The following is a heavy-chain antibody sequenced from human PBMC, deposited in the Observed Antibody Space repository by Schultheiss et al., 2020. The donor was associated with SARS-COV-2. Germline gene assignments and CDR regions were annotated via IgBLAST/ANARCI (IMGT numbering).Heavy chain of an antibody. V-gene: IGHV4-31*03. D-gene: IGHD5-12*01. CDR1: GDSISSGGYY. Sequence: SETLSLTCTVSGDSISSGGYYWSWIRQHPGKGLEWIGFIYYRGNTYYNPSLKSRVTISVDTSKNQFSLKLSSVTAADTAVYYCARLWGVATYWADYYYYGMDVWGQGTTVTVSS. CDR3: ARLWGVATYWADYYYYGMDV. J-gene: IGHJ6*02. CDR2: IYYRGNT.